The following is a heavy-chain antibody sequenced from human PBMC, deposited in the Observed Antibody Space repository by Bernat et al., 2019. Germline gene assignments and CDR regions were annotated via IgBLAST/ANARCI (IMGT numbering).Heavy chain of an antibody. J-gene: IGHJ6*02. Sequence: QVQLVESGGGVVQPGRSLRLSCAASGFTFSSYGMYWVRQAPGKGLEWVAVIWYDGSNKYYADSVKGRFTISRDNSKNTLYLQMNSLRAEDTAVYYCARYCISTSCYFDYYYGMDVWGQGTTVTVSS. CDR2: IWYDGSNK. V-gene: IGHV3-33*01. CDR1: GFTFSSYG. D-gene: IGHD2-2*01. CDR3: ARYCISTSCYFDYYYGMDV.